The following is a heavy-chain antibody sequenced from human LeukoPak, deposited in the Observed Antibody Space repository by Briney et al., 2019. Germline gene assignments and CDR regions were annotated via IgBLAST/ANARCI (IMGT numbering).Heavy chain of an antibody. CDR2: IYYSGST. V-gene: IGHV4-59*08. Sequence: PSETLSLTCNVSGGSISTYHWSWIRQPPGKGLEWIGFIYYSGSTNSNPSLKSRVTISVDTSKNQFSLKLSSVTAADTAVYYCASYDFWSGYFPYWGQGTLVTVSS. J-gene: IGHJ4*02. CDR3: ASYDFWSGYFPY. CDR1: GGSISTYH. D-gene: IGHD3-3*01.